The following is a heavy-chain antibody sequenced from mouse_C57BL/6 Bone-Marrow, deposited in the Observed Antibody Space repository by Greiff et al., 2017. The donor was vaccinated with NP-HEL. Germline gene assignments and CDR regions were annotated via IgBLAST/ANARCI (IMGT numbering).Heavy chain of an antibody. CDR3: AREGYSNSYYAMDY. D-gene: IGHD2-5*01. CDR1: GYPFTSYW. V-gene: IGHV1-69*01. J-gene: IGHJ4*01. CDR2: IDPSDSYT. Sequence: VQLQPSGAELVMPGASVQLSCQASGYPFTSYWMHWVKQRPGQGLEWIGEIDPSDSYTNYNQKFKGKSTLTVDKSSSTAYMQLSSLTSEDSAVYYCAREGYSNSYYAMDYWGQGTSVTVSS.